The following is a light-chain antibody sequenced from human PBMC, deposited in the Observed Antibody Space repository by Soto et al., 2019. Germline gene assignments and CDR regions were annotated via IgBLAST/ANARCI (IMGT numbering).Light chain of an antibody. V-gene: IGKV3-20*01. Sequence: EIVLTQSPATLSLSPGDRATLSCRASQSVSSSYLAWYQQKPGQAPRLLIYGASSRATGIPDRFSGSGSGTDFTLTISGLEPEDSAVYYCQQYGNSRGTFGQGTKVDI. J-gene: IGKJ1*01. CDR3: QQYGNSRGT. CDR1: QSVSSSY. CDR2: GAS.